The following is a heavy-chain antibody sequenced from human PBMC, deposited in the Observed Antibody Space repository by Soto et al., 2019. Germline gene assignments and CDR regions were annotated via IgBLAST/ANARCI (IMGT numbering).Heavy chain of an antibody. CDR2: INHSGST. V-gene: IGHV4-34*01. CDR1: GGSFSGYD. J-gene: IGHJ5*02. CDR3: ARMAGLGVVIIGFDP. D-gene: IGHD3-3*01. Sequence: SETLSLTCAVYGGSFSGYDWSWIRQPPGKGLEWIGEINHSGSTNYNPSLKSRVTISVDTSKNQFSLKLSSVTAADTAVYYCARMAGLGVVIIGFDPWGQGTLVTVSS.